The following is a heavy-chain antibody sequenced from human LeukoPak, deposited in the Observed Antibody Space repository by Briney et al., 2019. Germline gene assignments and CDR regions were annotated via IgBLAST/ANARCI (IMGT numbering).Heavy chain of an antibody. CDR3: ARDRYLSNWNLFTLDY. CDR1: GYTFTSYA. J-gene: IGHJ4*02. CDR2: INAGNGNT. V-gene: IGHV1-3*01. D-gene: IGHD1-20*01. Sequence: ASVKVSCKASGYTFTSYAMHWVRQAPGQRLEWMGWINAGNGNTKYSQKFQGRVTITRDTSASTAYMELSSLRSEDTAVYYCARDRYLSNWNLFTLDYWGQGTLVTVSS.